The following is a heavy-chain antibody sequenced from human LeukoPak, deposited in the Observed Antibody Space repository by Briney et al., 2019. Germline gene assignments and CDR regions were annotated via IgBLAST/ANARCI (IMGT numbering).Heavy chain of an antibody. D-gene: IGHD6-6*01. J-gene: IGHJ4*02. V-gene: IGHV4-30-4*07. CDR1: GGSISSGGYS. Sequence: PSETLSLTCAVSGGSISSGGYSWSWIRQPPGKGLEWIGYIFYNGNTYYNPSLKSRVFISVDMSKNQFSLKLTSVTAADTAVYYCARAPLAEYFDYWGLGTLVTVSS. CDR3: ARAPLAEYFDY. CDR2: IFYNGNT.